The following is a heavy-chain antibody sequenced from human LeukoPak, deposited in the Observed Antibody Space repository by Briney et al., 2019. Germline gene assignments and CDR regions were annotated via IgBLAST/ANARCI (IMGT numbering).Heavy chain of an antibody. Sequence: GGSLRLSCAASGFTFSSYGIHWVRQAPGKGLEWVAFIRYDGSNGYYTDSVKGRFTISRDNSKNTVYLQMNSLRAEDTAVYYCAKRAGRYDFWSGSLDYWGQGTLVTVSS. CDR3: AKRAGRYDFWSGSLDY. V-gene: IGHV3-30*02. CDR1: GFTFSSYG. D-gene: IGHD3-3*01. J-gene: IGHJ4*02. CDR2: IRYDGSNG.